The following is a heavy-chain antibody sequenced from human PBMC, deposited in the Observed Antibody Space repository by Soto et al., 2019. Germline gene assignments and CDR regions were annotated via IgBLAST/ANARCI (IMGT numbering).Heavy chain of an antibody. CDR2: ISSSSSYT. D-gene: IGHD3-10*01. V-gene: IGHV3-11*06. CDR3: ARGVTMVRGVIYYYYYGMDV. J-gene: IGHJ6*02. CDR1: GFTFSDYY. Sequence: QVQLVESGGGLVKPGGSLRLSCAASGFTFSDYYMSWIRQAPGKGLEWVSNISSSSSYTNYADSVKGRFTISRDNAKNSLYLQMNSLRAEDTAVYYCARGVTMVRGVIYYYYYGMDVWGQGTTVTVSS.